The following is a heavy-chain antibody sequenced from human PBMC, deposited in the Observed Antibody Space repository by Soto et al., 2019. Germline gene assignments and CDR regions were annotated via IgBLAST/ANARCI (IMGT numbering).Heavy chain of an antibody. D-gene: IGHD6-13*01. V-gene: IGHV1-2*04. Sequence: ASVKVSCKASGYTFTGYYMHWVRQAPGQGLEWMGWINPNSGGTNYAQKFQGWVTMTRDTSISTAYMELSRLRSDDTAVYYCARDGAAAGTPYYYYYYGMDVWGQGTTVTVSS. CDR1: GYTFTGYY. CDR3: ARDGAAAGTPYYYYYYGMDV. J-gene: IGHJ6*02. CDR2: INPNSGGT.